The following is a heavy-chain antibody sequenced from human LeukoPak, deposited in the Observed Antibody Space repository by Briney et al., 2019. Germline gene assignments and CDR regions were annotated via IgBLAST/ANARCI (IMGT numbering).Heavy chain of an antibody. D-gene: IGHD3-10*01. J-gene: IGHJ3*02. CDR2: IYYSGST. V-gene: IGHV4-59*01. CDR1: GGSTSSYY. CDR3: ARGSGAFDI. Sequence: SETLSLTCTVSGGSTSSYYWSWIRQPPGKGLEWIGYIYYSGSTNYNPSLKSRVTISVDTSKNKFSLKLSSVTAADTAVYYCARGSGAFDIWGQGTMVTVSS.